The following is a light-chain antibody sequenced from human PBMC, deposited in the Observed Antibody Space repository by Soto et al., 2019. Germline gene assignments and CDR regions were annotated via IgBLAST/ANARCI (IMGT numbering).Light chain of an antibody. CDR1: QTISTY. V-gene: IGKV3-11*01. J-gene: IGKJ5*01. Sequence: EIVMTQSPATLSVSPGESAALSCRVSQTISTYLAWYQQKPGQAPRLLIYDASTRATGIPARFSGSGSGTDFTLTISYLEPEDFAVYYCLQRSDWPITFGQGTRLEIK. CDR2: DAS. CDR3: LQRSDWPIT.